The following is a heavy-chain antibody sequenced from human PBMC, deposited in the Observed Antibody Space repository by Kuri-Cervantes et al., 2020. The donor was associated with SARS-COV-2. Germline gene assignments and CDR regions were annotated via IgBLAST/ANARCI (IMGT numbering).Heavy chain of an antibody. CDR2: IYYSGST. J-gene: IGHJ4*02. D-gene: IGHD6-19*01. CDR3: ARVPATGPVAGGFDS. Sequence: SETLSLTCTVSGGSISSHYWSWIRQPPGKGLAWIGYIYYSGSTNYNPSLKSRVTISVDTSKNQFSLKVNSVTAADTVMYYCARVPATGPVAGGFDSWGLGTLVTVSS. CDR1: GGSISSHY. V-gene: IGHV4-59*11.